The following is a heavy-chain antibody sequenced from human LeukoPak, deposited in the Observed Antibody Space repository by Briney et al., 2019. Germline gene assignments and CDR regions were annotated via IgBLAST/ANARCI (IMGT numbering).Heavy chain of an antibody. CDR3: TRPDDYGDY. CDR2: IRSKANSYAP. Sequence: GGSLRLSCAASGLTFSGSAMHWVRQASGKGLEWVGRIRSKANSYAPAYAASVKGRFTISRDDSKNTAYLQMNSLKTEDTAVYYCTRPDDYGDYWGQGTLVTVSS. V-gene: IGHV3-73*01. J-gene: IGHJ4*02. CDR1: GLTFSGSA.